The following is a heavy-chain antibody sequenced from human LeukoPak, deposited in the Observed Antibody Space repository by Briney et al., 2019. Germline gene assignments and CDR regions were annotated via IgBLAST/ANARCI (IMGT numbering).Heavy chain of an antibody. J-gene: IGHJ4*02. Sequence: GGSLSLSCADSGCTFSSYWISWVRQAPGKGLEWVGNINQDGSEKYYVDPVRGRCTITRDNAKNSLYLQMNSLRAEDTAVYYCAISSPVATVGYWGQGTLVTVSS. CDR1: GCTFSSYW. CDR2: INQDGSEK. V-gene: IGHV3-7*01. CDR3: AISSPVATVGY. D-gene: IGHD4-23*01.